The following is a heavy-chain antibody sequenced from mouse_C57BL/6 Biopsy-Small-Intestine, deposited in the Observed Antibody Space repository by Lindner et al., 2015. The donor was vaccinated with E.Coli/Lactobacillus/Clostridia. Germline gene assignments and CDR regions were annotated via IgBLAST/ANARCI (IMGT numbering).Heavy chain of an antibody. CDR3: ARIYEGWYFDV. J-gene: IGHJ1*03. CDR1: GYTFTSYW. CDR2: INPSSGYT. D-gene: IGHD1-1*01. Sequence: VQLQESGAELAKPGASVKVSCKASGYTFTSYWMHWVKQRPGQGLEWIGYINPSSGYTKYNQKFKDRATLTADKSSSTAYMQLSSLTYEDSAVYYCARIYEGWYFDVWGTGTTVTVSS. V-gene: IGHV1-7*01.